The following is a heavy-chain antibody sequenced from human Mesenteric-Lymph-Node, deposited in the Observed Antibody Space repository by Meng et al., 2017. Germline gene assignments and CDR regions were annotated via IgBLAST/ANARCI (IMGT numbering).Heavy chain of an antibody. CDR3: SKEAAAIAKPLFDF. Sequence: GESLKISCEVFGLTFSDHLMDWVRQAPGKGPEWVAGIIDTGAGAYYADSVMGRFIVSRDNFRSMIFLEMNSLRAEDTAVYYCSKEAAAIAKPLFDFWGQGTLVTVSS. V-gene: IGHV3-23*01. CDR2: IIDTGAGA. CDR1: GLTFSDHL. J-gene: IGHJ4*02. D-gene: IGHD6-13*01.